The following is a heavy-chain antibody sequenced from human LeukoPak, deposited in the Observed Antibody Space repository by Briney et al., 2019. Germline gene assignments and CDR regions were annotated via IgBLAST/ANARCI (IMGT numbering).Heavy chain of an antibody. CDR1: GFTFDDYG. CDR3: AREMYYYDSSGYYLGAFDI. J-gene: IGHJ3*02. CDR2: INWNGGST. V-gene: IGHV3-20*01. Sequence: PGGSLRLSCAASGFTFDDYGMSWVRQAPGKGLEWVSGINWNGGSTGYADSVKGRFTISRDNAKNSLYLQMNSLRAEDTALYHCAREMYYYDSSGYYLGAFDIWGQGTMVTVSS. D-gene: IGHD3-22*01.